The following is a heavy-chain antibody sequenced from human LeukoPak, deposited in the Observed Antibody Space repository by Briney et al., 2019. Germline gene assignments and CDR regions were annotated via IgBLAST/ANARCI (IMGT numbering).Heavy chain of an antibody. D-gene: IGHD3-10*01. Sequence: PSETLSLTCAVYGGSFSGYYWSWIRQPPGKGLEWIGEINHSGSTNYNPSLKSRVTISVDTSKNQFSLKLSSVTAADTAVYYCARRRITMVRGVLNYFDYWGQGTLVTVSS. V-gene: IGHV4-34*01. CDR1: GGSFSGYY. CDR3: ARRRITMVRGVLNYFDY. CDR2: INHSGST. J-gene: IGHJ4*02.